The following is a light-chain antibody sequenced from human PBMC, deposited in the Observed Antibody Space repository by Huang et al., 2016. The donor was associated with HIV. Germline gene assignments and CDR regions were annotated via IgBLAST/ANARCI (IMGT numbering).Light chain of an antibody. CDR3: QQTSSVPLT. J-gene: IGKJ4*01. CDR1: QPISTF. Sequence: DIQMTQSPSFLSASVGDRISITCRASQPISTFLNWYQHKPGKAPKLLIYVASNLQSGVSSRVSGTGSGTLFTLTVTGLLPDDFATYFCQQTSSVPLTFGGGTKVEMK. CDR2: VAS. V-gene: IGKV1-39*01.